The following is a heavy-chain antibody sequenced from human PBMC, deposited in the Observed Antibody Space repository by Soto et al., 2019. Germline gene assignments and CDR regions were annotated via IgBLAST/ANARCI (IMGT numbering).Heavy chain of an antibody. D-gene: IGHD2-21*02. Sequence: KVSCKASGYTFTGYFIHWLRHAPGQGLEWMGWINPNSGDTNYAQKFQGRVTMTRDTSISTAYMDLNRLTFDDTAVYYCARQLAYCGGDCYTEPIDYWGQGTLVTVSS. CDR1: GYTFTGYF. V-gene: IGHV1-2*02. CDR2: INPNSGDT. J-gene: IGHJ4*02. CDR3: ARQLAYCGGDCYTEPIDY.